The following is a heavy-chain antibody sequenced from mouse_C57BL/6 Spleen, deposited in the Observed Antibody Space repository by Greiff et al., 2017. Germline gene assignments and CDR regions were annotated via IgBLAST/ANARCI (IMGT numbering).Heavy chain of an antibody. CDR3: ARHDDGYLFDY. CDR1: GFTFSSYG. CDR2: ISSGGSYT. V-gene: IGHV5-6*01. Sequence: EVKLVESGGDLVKPGGSLKLSCAASGFTFSSYGMSWVRQTPDKRLEWVATISSGGSYTYYPDSVKGRFTISRDNAKNTLYLQMGSLKSEDTAMYYCARHDDGYLFDYWGQGTTLTVSS. D-gene: IGHD2-3*01. J-gene: IGHJ2*01.